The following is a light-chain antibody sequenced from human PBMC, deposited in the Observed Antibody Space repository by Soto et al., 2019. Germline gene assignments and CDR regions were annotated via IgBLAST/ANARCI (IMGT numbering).Light chain of an antibody. Sequence: EIVLTQSPATLSLSPGERATLSCRASPSVTNFLAWIQQKPGQAPRLLIYGAFNRATGIPARFSGSGSGTDFTLTISSLEPEDSAIYYCQQRNIWPPVTFGQGTRLEIK. CDR2: GAF. V-gene: IGKV3-11*01. J-gene: IGKJ5*01. CDR3: QQRNIWPPVT. CDR1: PSVTNF.